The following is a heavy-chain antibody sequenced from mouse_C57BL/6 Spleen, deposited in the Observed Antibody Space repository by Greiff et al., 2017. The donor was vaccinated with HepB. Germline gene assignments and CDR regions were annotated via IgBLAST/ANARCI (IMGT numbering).Heavy chain of an antibody. Sequence: VHVKQSGPELVKPGASVKISCKASGYSFTGYYMNWVKQSPEKSLEWIGEINPSTGGTTYNQKFKAKATLTVDKSSSTAYMQLKSLTSEDSAVYYCASNYYFDYWGQGTTLTVSS. D-gene: IGHD1-3*01. CDR1: GYSFTGYY. CDR3: ASNYYFDY. V-gene: IGHV1-42*01. J-gene: IGHJ2*01. CDR2: INPSTGGT.